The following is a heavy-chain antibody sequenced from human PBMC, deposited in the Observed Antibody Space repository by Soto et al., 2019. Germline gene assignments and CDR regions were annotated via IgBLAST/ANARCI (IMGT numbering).Heavy chain of an antibody. Sequence: PGESLKISCKVSGYIFTSHWISWVRQMPGKGLEWMGRIDPTDSYTDYSPSFQGHVTISVDKSINTAYLQWSSLKASDSAMYYCARLPVLSLVAVWGFDYWGLGTLVTVSS. CDR3: ARLPVLSLVAVWGFDY. J-gene: IGHJ4*02. D-gene: IGHD3-16*01. CDR2: IDPTDSYT. V-gene: IGHV5-10-1*01. CDR1: GYIFTSHW.